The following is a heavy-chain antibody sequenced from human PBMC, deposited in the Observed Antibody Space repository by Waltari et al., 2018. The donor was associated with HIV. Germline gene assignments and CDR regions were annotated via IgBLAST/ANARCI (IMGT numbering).Heavy chain of an antibody. CDR2: ISAYNGNT. Sequence: QVQLVQSGAEVKKPGASVKVSCKASGYTFTSYGISWVRRAPGQGLEWMGWISAYNGNTNYAQKLQGRVTMTTDTSTSTAYMELRSLRSDDTAVYYCARENGGWLQSKIYYYGMDVWGQGTTVTVSS. V-gene: IGHV1-18*01. J-gene: IGHJ6*02. D-gene: IGHD5-12*01. CDR1: GYTFTSYG. CDR3: ARENGGWLQSKIYYYGMDV.